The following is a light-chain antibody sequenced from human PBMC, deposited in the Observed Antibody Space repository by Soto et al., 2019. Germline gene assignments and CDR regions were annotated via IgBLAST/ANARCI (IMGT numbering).Light chain of an antibody. J-gene: IGLJ1*01. Sequence: QSVLTQPPSASGTPGQRVTISCSGSSSNIGSNYVYWYQQLPGTAPKLLIHRNNQRPSGVPDRLSGSKSGTSASLAISGLRSEDEADYYCAAWDDSLSGLYVFGTGTKVTVL. CDR1: SSNIGSNY. CDR3: AAWDDSLSGLYV. CDR2: RNN. V-gene: IGLV1-47*01.